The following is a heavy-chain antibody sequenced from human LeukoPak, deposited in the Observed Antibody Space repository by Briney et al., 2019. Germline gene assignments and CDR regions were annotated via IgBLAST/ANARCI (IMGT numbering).Heavy chain of an antibody. CDR2: IGGSGSGGKT. CDR1: GFTFSSYV. CDR3: ARDLGGYGYYGMDV. J-gene: IGHJ6*02. V-gene: IGHV3-23*01. D-gene: IGHD3-22*01. Sequence: GGSLRLSCAASGFTFSSYVISWVRQAPGKGLEWISSIGGSGSGGKTYYADSVKGRFTISRDTSKNMVYLQMNSLRAEETAVYYCARDLGGYGYYGMDVWGQGTTVTVSS.